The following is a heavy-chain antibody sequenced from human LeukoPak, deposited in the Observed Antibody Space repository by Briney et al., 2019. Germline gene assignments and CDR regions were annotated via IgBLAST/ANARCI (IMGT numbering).Heavy chain of an antibody. J-gene: IGHJ3*01. V-gene: IGHV3-7*03. CDR1: GFTFSGFW. CDR3: ARSSYSSSSSV. CDR2: INSDGSEG. D-gene: IGHD6-6*01. Sequence: GGSLRLSCAVSGFTFSGFWMSWSRQAPGKGLEWVASINSDGSEGYYADVVKGRFTISRDNAKNSLYLQITSLRAEDTAVYYCARSSYSSSSSVWGQGTMVTVSS.